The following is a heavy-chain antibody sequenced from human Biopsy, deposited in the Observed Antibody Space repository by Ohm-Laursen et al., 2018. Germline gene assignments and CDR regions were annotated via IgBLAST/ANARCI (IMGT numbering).Heavy chain of an antibody. J-gene: IGHJ4*02. CDR2: FAPENGKT. Sequence: ASVKVSCKASGYTLTELSMHWVRQAPGKGLEWMGGFAPENGKTVYAQNFRARVSMTGDTSTDTAYMELRSLRSEDTAVYYCAADINVWNVNYWGQGTQVTVSS. CDR1: GYTLTELS. V-gene: IGHV1-24*01. CDR3: AADINVWNVNY. D-gene: IGHD1-1*01.